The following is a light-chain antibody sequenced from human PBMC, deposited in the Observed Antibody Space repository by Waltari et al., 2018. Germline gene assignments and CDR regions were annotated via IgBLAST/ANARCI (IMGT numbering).Light chain of an antibody. J-gene: IGKJ3*01. Sequence: DIQMTQSPSSLSASVGDRVTITCRASPSISTSLNWYQQKQGKAPKLLICDSSTLQSGVPSRFSGSGSGTDFTLTISNLHPEDFATYYCQQSSSAPFTFGPGTRVDIQ. V-gene: IGKV1-39*01. CDR1: PSISTS. CDR3: QQSSSAPFT. CDR2: DSS.